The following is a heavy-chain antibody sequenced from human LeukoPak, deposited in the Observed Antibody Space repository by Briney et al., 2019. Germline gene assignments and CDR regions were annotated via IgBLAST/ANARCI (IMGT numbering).Heavy chain of an antibody. CDR1: GGSISSGGYY. J-gene: IGHJ4*02. CDR3: ARVGSLWFGELAEVDY. V-gene: IGHV4-31*03. D-gene: IGHD3-10*01. Sequence: PSQTLSLTCTVSGGSISSGGYYWSWIRQHPGKGLEWIGYIYYSGSTYYNPSLKSRVTISVDTSKNQFSLKLSSVTAAGTAVYYCARVGSLWFGELAEVDYWGQGTLVTVSS. CDR2: IYYSGST.